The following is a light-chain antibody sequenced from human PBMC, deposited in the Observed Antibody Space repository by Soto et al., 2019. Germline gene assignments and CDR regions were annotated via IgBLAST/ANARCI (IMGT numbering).Light chain of an antibody. V-gene: IGKV4-1*01. CDR2: WAS. CDR1: KSLFFHENNKNY. CDR3: QQYYNNPRV. J-gene: IGKJ2*01. Sequence: VVTQSPDSLSVSLGERVTINCESSKSLFFHENNKNYLAWYQQKAGQSPKLLIYWASTRQSGVPTRFSGSGSGSHCNLTIDNLQAEDVSVYYWQQYYNNPRVFGQGHRLDI.